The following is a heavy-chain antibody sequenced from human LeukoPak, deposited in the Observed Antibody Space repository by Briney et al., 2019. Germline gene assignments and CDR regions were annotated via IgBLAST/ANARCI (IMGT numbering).Heavy chain of an antibody. J-gene: IGHJ4*02. Sequence: GESLKISCKGSGYNFATYWIGWVRQMPGKGLEWMGIIYPGDSDTTYSPSFQGQVTISADKSIATAYLQWSLKASDTAMYYCAGRHSSSWSFDYWGQGTLVTVSS. CDR1: GYNFATYW. CDR3: AGRHSSSWSFDY. V-gene: IGHV5-51*01. D-gene: IGHD6-13*01. CDR2: IYPGDSDT.